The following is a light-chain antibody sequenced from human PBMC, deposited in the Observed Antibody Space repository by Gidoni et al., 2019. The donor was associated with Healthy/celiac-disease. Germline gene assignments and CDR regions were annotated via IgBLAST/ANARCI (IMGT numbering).Light chain of an antibody. CDR3: QQYGSSPALT. CDR2: GAS. CDR1: QRVSSSY. Sequence: ELVLTQSPGTLSLSPGERATLSCRASQRVSSSYLAWYQQKPGQAPRLLIYGASSSATGIPDRFSGSGSGTDFTLTISRLEPEDFAVYYCQQYGSSPALTFGGGTKVEIK. V-gene: IGKV3-20*01. J-gene: IGKJ4*01.